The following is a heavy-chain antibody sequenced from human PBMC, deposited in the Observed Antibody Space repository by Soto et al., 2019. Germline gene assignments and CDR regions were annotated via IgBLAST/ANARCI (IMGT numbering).Heavy chain of an antibody. Sequence: GASVKVSCKDSGYTFTRSGITWVRQAPGQGLEWMGWINGNTGHTIYAMNLEDRLTISTDTSTSTAYMELRSLKSDDTAVSYCARERKWEPLPYWGQGTLVPVSA. V-gene: IGHV1-18*01. J-gene: IGHJ4*02. D-gene: IGHD1-26*01. CDR2: INGNTGHT. CDR1: GYTFTRSG. CDR3: ARERKWEPLPY.